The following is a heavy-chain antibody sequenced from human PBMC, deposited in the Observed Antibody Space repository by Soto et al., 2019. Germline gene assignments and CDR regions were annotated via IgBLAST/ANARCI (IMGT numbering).Heavy chain of an antibody. Sequence: SETLSLTCAVYGGSFSGYYWSWIRQPPGKGLEWIGEINHSGSTNYNPSLKSRVTISVDTSKNQFSLKLSSVTAADTAVYYCARGYLWFGEAKIYYFDYWGQGTLVTVSS. D-gene: IGHD3-10*01. CDR2: INHSGST. CDR1: GGSFSGYY. J-gene: IGHJ4*02. CDR3: ARGYLWFGEAKIYYFDY. V-gene: IGHV4-34*01.